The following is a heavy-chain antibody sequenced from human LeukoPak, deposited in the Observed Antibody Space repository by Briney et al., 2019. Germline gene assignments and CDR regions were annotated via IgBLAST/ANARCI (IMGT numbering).Heavy chain of an antibody. CDR3: ARDRDIAAAGPYNWFDP. V-gene: IGHV3-21*01. J-gene: IGHJ5*02. CDR2: ISSSSSYI. CDR1: GFTFSSYS. Sequence: GGSLRLSCAASGFTFSSYSMNWVRQAPGRGLERVSSISSSSSYIYYADSVKGRFTISRDNAKNSLYLQMNSLRAEDTAVYYCARDRDIAAAGPYNWFDPWGQGTLVTVSS. D-gene: IGHD6-13*01.